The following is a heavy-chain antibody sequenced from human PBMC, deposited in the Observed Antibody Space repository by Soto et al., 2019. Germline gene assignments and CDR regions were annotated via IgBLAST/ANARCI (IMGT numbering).Heavy chain of an antibody. V-gene: IGHV3-11*06. Sequence: GGSLRLSCAASGFTFSDYYMSWIRQAPGKGLEWVSYISTSSSYTNYGDSVKGRFTISRDNAKNSLYLQMNSLRGEDTAVYYCARAYGSGSYYSPIDYWGQGTLVTVSS. J-gene: IGHJ4*02. CDR2: ISTSSSYT. CDR1: GFTFSDYY. CDR3: ARAYGSGSYYSPIDY. D-gene: IGHD3-10*01.